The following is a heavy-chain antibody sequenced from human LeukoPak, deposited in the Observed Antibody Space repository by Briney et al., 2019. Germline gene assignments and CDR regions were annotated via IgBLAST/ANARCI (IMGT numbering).Heavy chain of an antibody. CDR1: GFTFSGSA. CDR3: TRVGATFLDY. J-gene: IGHJ4*02. CDR2: IRSKANSYAT. D-gene: IGHD1-26*01. Sequence: GGSLRLSCAASGFTFSGSAMHWVRQASGKGLEWVGRIRSKANSYATAYAASVKGRFTISRDDSKNTAYLQMNSLKTEETAVYYSTRVGATFLDYWGQGTLVTVSS. V-gene: IGHV3-73*01.